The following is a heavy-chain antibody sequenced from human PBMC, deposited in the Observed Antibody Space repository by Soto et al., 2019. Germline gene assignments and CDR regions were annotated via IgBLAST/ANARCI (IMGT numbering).Heavy chain of an antibody. CDR2: ISGSGGST. Sequence: EVQLLESGGGLVQPGGSLRLSCAASGFTFSSYAMSWVRQAPGKGLEWDSAISGSGGSTYYADSVKGRFTISRDNSKNTLYLQMNSLRAEDTAVYYCAKALRKVGATPSFDYWGQGTLVTVSS. CDR1: GFTFSSYA. D-gene: IGHD1-26*01. V-gene: IGHV3-23*01. J-gene: IGHJ4*02. CDR3: AKALRKVGATPSFDY.